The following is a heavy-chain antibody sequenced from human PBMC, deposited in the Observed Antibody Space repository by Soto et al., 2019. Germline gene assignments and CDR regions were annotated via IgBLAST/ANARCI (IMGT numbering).Heavy chain of an antibody. J-gene: IGHJ4*02. CDR1: GXIVKNYS. D-gene: IGHD6-6*01. CDR3: TKSSGGSSSVGMDY. CDR2: ITRDGYNK. V-gene: IGHV3-30*04. Sequence: GSLRLACAGSGXIVKNYSLNWVRQAPGKGLEWVASITRDGYNKYYADSVNGRFTISRDNSIYTLSLQMTDMRTEDSPIYYCTKSSGGSSSVGMDYWGQGTRVTVSS.